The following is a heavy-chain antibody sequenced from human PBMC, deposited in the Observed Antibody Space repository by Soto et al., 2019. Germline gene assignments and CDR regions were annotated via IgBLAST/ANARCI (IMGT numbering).Heavy chain of an antibody. CDR2: ISSSSSTI. CDR3: ASDILTGYTWAFDI. Sequence: GGSLRLSCAASGFTFSSYSMNWVRQAPGKGLEWVSYISSSSSTIYYADSVKGRFTISRDNAKNSLYLQMNSLRAEDTAVYYCASDILTGYTWAFDIWGQGTMVTV. J-gene: IGHJ3*02. CDR1: GFTFSSYS. V-gene: IGHV3-48*01. D-gene: IGHD3-9*01.